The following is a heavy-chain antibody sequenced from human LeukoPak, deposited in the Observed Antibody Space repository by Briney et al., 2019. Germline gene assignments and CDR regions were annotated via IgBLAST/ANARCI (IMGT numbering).Heavy chain of an antibody. D-gene: IGHD6-13*01. J-gene: IGHJ3*02. Sequence: SGTLSLTCAVSGGSISSGNWWSWVRQPPGKGLECIGEIYHSGSTNYNPSLKGRVTISVDKSKNQFSLKLSSVTAADTAVYYCARDFTAAATSAFDIWGQGTMVTVSS. CDR1: GGSISSGNW. CDR3: ARDFTAAATSAFDI. CDR2: IYHSGST. V-gene: IGHV4-4*02.